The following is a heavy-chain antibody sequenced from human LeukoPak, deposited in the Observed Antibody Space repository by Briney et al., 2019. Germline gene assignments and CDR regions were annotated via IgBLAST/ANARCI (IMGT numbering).Heavy chain of an antibody. J-gene: IGHJ4*02. CDR3: ARMILREGFYFDS. Sequence: SETLSLTCTASGGSFISTSHYWGWVRQSPGKGLQWIGSVQDGGFTYYKPSFKSRATISLDTSKNLLSLNVTSVTAADAAVYYCARMILREGFYFDSWGQGTLVTVSS. D-gene: IGHD3/OR15-3a*01. V-gene: IGHV4-39*01. CDR1: GGSFISTSHY. CDR2: VQDGGFT.